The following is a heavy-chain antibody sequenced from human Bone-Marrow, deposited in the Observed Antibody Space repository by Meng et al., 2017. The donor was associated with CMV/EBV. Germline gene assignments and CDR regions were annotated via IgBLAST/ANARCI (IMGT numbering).Heavy chain of an antibody. CDR1: GFTFRSYW. CDR2: IRYDGSNK. V-gene: IGHV3-30*02. Sequence: GESLKISCAASGFTFRSYWMTWVRQAPGKGLEWVAFIRYDGSNKYYADSVKGRFTISRDNSKNTLYLQMNSLRAEDTAVYYCAKDWYYYYGLDVWGQGTTVTVSS. CDR3: AKDWYYYYGLDV. J-gene: IGHJ6*02.